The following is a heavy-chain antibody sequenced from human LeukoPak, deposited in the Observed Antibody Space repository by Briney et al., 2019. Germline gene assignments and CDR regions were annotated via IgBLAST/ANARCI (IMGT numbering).Heavy chain of an antibody. CDR1: GGSISSSSYY. CDR2: IYYSGST. J-gene: IGHJ3*02. V-gene: IGHV4-39*07. Sequence: SETLSLTCTVSGGSISSSSYYWGWIRQPPGKGLEWIGSIYYSGSTYYNPSLKSRVTISVDTSKNQFSLKLSSVTAADTAVYYCARDRICYDSSGCDLDAFDIWGQGTMVTVSS. D-gene: IGHD3-22*01. CDR3: ARDRICYDSSGCDLDAFDI.